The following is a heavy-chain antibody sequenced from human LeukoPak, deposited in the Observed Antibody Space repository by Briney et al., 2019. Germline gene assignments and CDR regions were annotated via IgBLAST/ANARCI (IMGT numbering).Heavy chain of an antibody. CDR1: GYSFTTNW. V-gene: IGHV5-51*01. Sequence: GESLKISCKASGYSFTTNWIGWVRQMPGKGLEWMGIIWPGDSDTRYSPSFQGQVTISADKSISTAYLQWSSLRASDSAMFYCARLASSSSRSVDYWGQGTLVTVTS. CDR3: ARLASSSSRSVDY. J-gene: IGHJ4*02. CDR2: IWPGDSDT. D-gene: IGHD6-6*01.